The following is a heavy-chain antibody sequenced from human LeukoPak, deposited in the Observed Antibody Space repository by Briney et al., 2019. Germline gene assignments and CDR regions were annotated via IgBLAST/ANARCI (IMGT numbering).Heavy chain of an antibody. CDR2: IYHSGST. CDR3: ARHVMGVTGLDY. D-gene: IGHD3-10*01. V-gene: IGHV4-38-2*01. CDR1: GYSISSGYY. Sequence: SETLSLTCAVSGYSISSGYYWGWIRQPPGKGLEWIGGIYHSGSTYYNPSLKSRVTISVDTSKNQFSLKLSSVTAADTAVYYCARHVMGVTGLDYWGQGTLVTVSS. J-gene: IGHJ4*02.